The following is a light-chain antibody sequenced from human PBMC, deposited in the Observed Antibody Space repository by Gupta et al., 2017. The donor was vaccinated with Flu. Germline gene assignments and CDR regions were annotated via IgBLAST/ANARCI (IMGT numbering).Light chain of an antibody. CDR1: SFGSQN. J-gene: IGLJ2*01. CDR3: QVWASGTVV. V-gene: IGLV3-9*01. CDR2: RDS. Sequence: YELTQPVSVSVALGQTATITCGGNSFGSQNVNWYKQKPGQAPVLVIYRDSDRPSGIPERVSGSVSGNTATLTISRAQVGDEADYFCQVWASGTVVFGGGTKLTVL.